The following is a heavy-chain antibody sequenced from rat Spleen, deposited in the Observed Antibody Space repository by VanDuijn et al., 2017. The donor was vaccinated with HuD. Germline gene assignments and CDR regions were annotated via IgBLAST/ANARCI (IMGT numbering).Heavy chain of an antibody. J-gene: IGHJ1*01. CDR3: TRRGEQLQWYFDF. V-gene: IGHV5-58*01. CDR1: GFTFSKYW. D-gene: IGHD1-10*01. CDR2: ISSDGFNT. Sequence: EVQLVETGGGLVQPGRSLKLSCVASGFTFSKYWMYWVRQAPGKGLEWVSSISSDGFNTYYPDSVKGRFTISRDNAENTLYLQMDSLRSEDTATYYCTRRGEQLQWYFDFWGPGTMVTVSS.